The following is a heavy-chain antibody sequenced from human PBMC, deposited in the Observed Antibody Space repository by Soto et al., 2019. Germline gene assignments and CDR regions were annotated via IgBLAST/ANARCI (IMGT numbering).Heavy chain of an antibody. D-gene: IGHD3-22*01. CDR3: AHRRGYYYDSSGYYGY. CDR2: IYWDDDK. V-gene: IGHV2-5*02. Sequence: QITLKESGLTLVKPTQTLTLTCTFSGFSLSTSGVGVGWIRQPPGKALELLALIYWDDDKRYSPSLKSRLTITKDTSKNQVVLTMTNMDPVDTATYYCAHRRGYYYDSSGYYGYWGQGTLVTVSS. CDR1: GFSLSTSGVG. J-gene: IGHJ4*02.